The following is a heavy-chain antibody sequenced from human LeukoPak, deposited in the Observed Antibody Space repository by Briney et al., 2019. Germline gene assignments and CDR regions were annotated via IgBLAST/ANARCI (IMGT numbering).Heavy chain of an antibody. V-gene: IGHV4-30-2*01. J-gene: IGHJ5*02. CDR2: IYHSGST. CDR3: ARTTAYNWFDP. D-gene: IGHD4-17*01. Sequence: SQTLSLTCTVSGGAITSGGYSWSWIRQPPGKGLEWIGYIYHSGSTYYNPSLKGRGTISVDRSKNQFSLNLISVTAADTAVYYCARTTAYNWFDPWGQGTLVTVSS. CDR1: GGAITSGGYS.